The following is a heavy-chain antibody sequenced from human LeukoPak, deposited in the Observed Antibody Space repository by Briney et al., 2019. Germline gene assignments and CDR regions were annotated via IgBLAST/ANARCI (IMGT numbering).Heavy chain of an antibody. V-gene: IGHV1-2*02. CDR1: GYTFTGYY. CDR2: INPNSGGT. CDR3: ARVMDYGGNRENFDY. Sequence: ASVKVSCKASGYTFTGYYMHWVRQAPGQGLEWMGWINPNSGGTNYAQKFQGRVTVTRDTSISTAYMEVSRLRSDDTAVYCCARVMDYGGNRENFDYWGQGTLVTVSS. D-gene: IGHD4-23*01. J-gene: IGHJ4*02.